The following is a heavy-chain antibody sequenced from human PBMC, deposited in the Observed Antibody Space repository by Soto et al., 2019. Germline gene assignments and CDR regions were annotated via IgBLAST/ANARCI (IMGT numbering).Heavy chain of an antibody. CDR3: ARAFTRYCSSTSCPAFDY. CDR2: ISGSGGST. V-gene: IGHV3-23*01. D-gene: IGHD2-2*01. CDR1: GFTFSSYA. Sequence: GGSLRLSCAASGFTFSSYAMSWVRQAPGKGLEWVSAISGSGGSTYYADSVKGRFTISRDNSKNTLYLQMNSLRAEDTAVYYCARAFTRYCSSTSCPAFDYWGQGTLVTVSS. J-gene: IGHJ4*02.